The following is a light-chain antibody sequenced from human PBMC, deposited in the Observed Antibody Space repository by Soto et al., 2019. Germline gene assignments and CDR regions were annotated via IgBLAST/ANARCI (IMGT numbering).Light chain of an antibody. CDR1: QSVSNNY. J-gene: IGKJ5*01. V-gene: IGKV3-11*01. CDR2: GAS. Sequence: EIVLTQSPGTLSLSPGERATLSCRASQSVSNNYLAWYQQKPGQAPRLLIYGASNRATGIPARFSGSGSGTDFTLTISSLEPEDFAVYYCQQRSNWPVFGQGTRLEI. CDR3: QQRSNWPV.